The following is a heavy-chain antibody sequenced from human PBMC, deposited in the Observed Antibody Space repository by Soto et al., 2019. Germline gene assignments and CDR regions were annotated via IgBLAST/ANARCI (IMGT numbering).Heavy chain of an antibody. D-gene: IGHD2-8*01. CDR2: IYYSGST. CDR1: GGSISSYY. CDR3: ARRYGASVDI. V-gene: IGHV4-59*08. J-gene: IGHJ3*02. Sequence: QVQLQESGPGLVKPSETLSLTCTVSGGSISSYYWSWIRQPPGKGLEWIGYIYYSGSTNYNPTLKRRVTISVDTSKNQVSLKLSSVTAADTAVYDCARRYGASVDIWGQGTKVTVSS.